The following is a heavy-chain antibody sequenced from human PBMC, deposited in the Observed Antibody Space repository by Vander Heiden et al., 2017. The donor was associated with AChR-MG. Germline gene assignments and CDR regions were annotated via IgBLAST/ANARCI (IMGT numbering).Heavy chain of an antibody. D-gene: IGHD3-16*01. Sequence: QVQLQESGPGLVKPSRTLSLTCTVSGGSVSSSSYYWGWIRQTPGKGLEWIGSGISYSGSTYYNPSFKSRVTISVDTSKNQCSLKLRSVTAADTAFYYCARHPGIYDIYFDSWGQGTLGTVSS. V-gene: IGHV4-39*01. J-gene: IGHJ4*02. CDR2: GISYSGST. CDR1: GGSVSSSSYY. CDR3: ARHPGIYDIYFDS.